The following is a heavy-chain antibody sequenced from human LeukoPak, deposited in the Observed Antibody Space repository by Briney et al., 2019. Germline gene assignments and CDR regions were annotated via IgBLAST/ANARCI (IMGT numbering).Heavy chain of an antibody. J-gene: IGHJ4*02. CDR1: GGTFSSYA. Sequence: ASVKVSCKASGGTFSSYAISWVRQAPGQGLEWMGRIIPILGIANYAQKFQGRVTITADKSTSTAYMELSSLRSEDTAVYYCAGGEGTAGTYFDYWGQGTLVTVSS. CDR3: AGGEGTAGTYFDY. V-gene: IGHV1-69*04. CDR2: IIPILGIA. D-gene: IGHD6-13*01.